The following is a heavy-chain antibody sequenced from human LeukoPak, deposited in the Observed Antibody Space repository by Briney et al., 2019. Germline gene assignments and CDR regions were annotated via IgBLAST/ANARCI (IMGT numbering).Heavy chain of an antibody. CDR2: INHSGSA. CDR3: ARGQGTVTTH. D-gene: IGHD4-17*01. V-gene: IGHV4-34*01. Sequence: SETLSLTCAVSGGSFSGYYWTWIRQPPGKGLEWIGEINHSGSANYSPSLSSRVTISLDMFENQFSLKLTSVTAADTAVYYCARGQGTVTTHWGQGTLVTVSS. CDR1: GGSFSGYY. J-gene: IGHJ4*02.